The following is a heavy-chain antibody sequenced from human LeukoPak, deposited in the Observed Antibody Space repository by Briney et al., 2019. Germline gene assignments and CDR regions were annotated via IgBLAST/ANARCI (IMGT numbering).Heavy chain of an antibody. Sequence: SETLSLTCTVSGGSISSSSYYWGWIRQPPGKGLEWIGSIYYSGSTYYNPSLKSRVTISVDTSKNQFSLKLSSVTAADTAVYYCARALSSGWDGPAYYFDYWGQGTLVTVSS. CDR3: ARALSSGWDGPAYYFDY. CDR2: IYYSGST. CDR1: GGSISSSSYY. V-gene: IGHV4-39*07. J-gene: IGHJ4*02. D-gene: IGHD6-19*01.